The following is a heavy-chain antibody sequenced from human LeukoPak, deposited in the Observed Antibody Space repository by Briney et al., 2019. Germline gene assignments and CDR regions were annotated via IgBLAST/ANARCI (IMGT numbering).Heavy chain of an antibody. J-gene: IGHJ4*02. CDR1: GYTFTSYG. CDR2: INPSGGST. CDR3: AVGRGASGDY. V-gene: IGHV1-18*01. Sequence: ASVKVSCKASGYTFTSYGISWVRQAPGQGLEWMGIINPSGGSTSYAQKFQGRVTMTTDTSTSTAYMELRSLRSDDTAVYYCAVGRGASGDYWGQGTLVTVSS. D-gene: IGHD1-26*01.